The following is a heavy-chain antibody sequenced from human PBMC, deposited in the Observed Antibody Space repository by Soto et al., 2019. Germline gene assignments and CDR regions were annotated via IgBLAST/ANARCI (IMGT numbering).Heavy chain of an antibody. CDR1: GYTFTSYG. J-gene: IGHJ6*02. CDR2: ISAHSGNT. V-gene: IGHV1-18*01. CDR3: ASDREYYIGMDV. Sequence: QAQLVQSGAEVKKPGASVKLACKASGYTFTSYGISWVRQAPGQGLEWMGWISAHSGNTNYAQKVQGRVTMTTETSTNTAYLELRNLRFDDTAVYYCASDREYYIGMDVWGQGTTVAVSS.